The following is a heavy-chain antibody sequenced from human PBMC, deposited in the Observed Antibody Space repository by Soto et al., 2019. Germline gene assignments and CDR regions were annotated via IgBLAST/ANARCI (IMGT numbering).Heavy chain of an antibody. J-gene: IGHJ6*03. CDR3: ARSIAARHRLYYSYMDV. D-gene: IGHD6-6*01. CDR2: ISANSGGT. V-gene: IGHV1-18*01. CDR1: GYTFTSYG. Sequence: GASLKVSCKASGYTFTSYGISWVRQAPGQGLEWMGWISANSGGTNYAQKLQGWVTMTTDTSISTAYMELSRLRSDDTAVYYCARSIAARHRLYYSYMDVWGKGTTVTVSS.